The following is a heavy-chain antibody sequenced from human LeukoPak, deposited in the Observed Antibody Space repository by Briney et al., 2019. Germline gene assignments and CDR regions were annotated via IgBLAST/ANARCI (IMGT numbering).Heavy chain of an antibody. V-gene: IGHV1-2*04. Sequence: EASVKVSCKASGYTFTGYYMHWVRQAPGQGLEWMGWINPNSGGTNYAQKFQGWVTTTRDTSISTAYMELSRLRSDDTAVYYCARGGYVWGSYRQPYDYWGQGTLVTVSS. J-gene: IGHJ4*02. CDR1: GYTFTGYY. CDR2: INPNSGGT. CDR3: ARGGYVWGSYRQPYDY. D-gene: IGHD3-16*02.